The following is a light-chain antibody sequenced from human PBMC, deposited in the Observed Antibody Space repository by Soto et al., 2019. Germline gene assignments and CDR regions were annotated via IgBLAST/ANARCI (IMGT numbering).Light chain of an antibody. Sequence: DIQMTQSPSTLSASVGARVPITCRASQSISTWLAWYQQQPGKAPNLLIYDASRLQRGVPPRFSGSGSGTEFTLTISSLQPDDFATYYCQQYNTYSTFGQGTKVDIK. V-gene: IGKV1-5*01. CDR1: QSISTW. J-gene: IGKJ1*01. CDR2: DAS. CDR3: QQYNTYST.